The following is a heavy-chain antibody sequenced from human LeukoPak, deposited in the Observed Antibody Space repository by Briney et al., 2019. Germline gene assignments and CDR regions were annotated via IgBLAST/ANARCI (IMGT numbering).Heavy chain of an antibody. Sequence: SETLSLTCAVYGGSFSGYYWSWIRQPPGKGLEWIGEINHSGSTNYNPSLKSRVTISVDTSKNQFSLKLSSVTAADTAVYYCARGYYYYDSSGYPDFDYWGQGPWSPSPQ. V-gene: IGHV4-34*01. CDR3: ARGYYYYDSSGYPDFDY. CDR2: INHSGST. CDR1: GGSFSGYY. J-gene: IGHJ4*02. D-gene: IGHD3-22*01.